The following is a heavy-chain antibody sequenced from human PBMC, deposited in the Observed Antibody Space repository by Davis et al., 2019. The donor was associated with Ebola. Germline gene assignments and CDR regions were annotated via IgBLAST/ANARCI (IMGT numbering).Heavy chain of an antibody. Sequence: PGGSLRLSCAASGFTFSSYAMHWVRQAPGKGLEWVAVISYDGSNKYYADSVKGRFTISRDNSKNTLYLQMNSLRAEDTAVYYCARSRPSTYYYDSSGYPGAFDIWGQGTMVTVSS. CDR2: ISYDGSNK. CDR1: GFTFSSYA. D-gene: IGHD3-22*01. J-gene: IGHJ3*02. V-gene: IGHV3-30*04. CDR3: ARSRPSTYYYDSSGYPGAFDI.